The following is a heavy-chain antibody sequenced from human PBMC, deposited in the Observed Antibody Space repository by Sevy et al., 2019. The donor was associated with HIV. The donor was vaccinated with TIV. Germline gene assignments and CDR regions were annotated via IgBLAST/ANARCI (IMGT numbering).Heavy chain of an antibody. CDR1: GFTFSSYA. Sequence: GGSLRLSCAASGFTFSSYAMHWVRQAPGKGLEWVAVISYDGSNKYYADSVKGRFTISRDNSKNTLYLQMNSLRAEDTAGYYCARRPYCSGGSCYKGSFDYWGQGTLVTVSS. D-gene: IGHD2-15*01. V-gene: IGHV3-30-3*01. CDR3: ARRPYCSGGSCYKGSFDY. CDR2: ISYDGSNK. J-gene: IGHJ4*02.